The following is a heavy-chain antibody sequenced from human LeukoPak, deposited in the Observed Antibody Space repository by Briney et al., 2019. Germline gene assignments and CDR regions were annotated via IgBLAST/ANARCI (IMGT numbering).Heavy chain of an antibody. CDR3: AKGDSSGYYYLDY. V-gene: IGHV1-2*06. J-gene: IGHJ4*02. Sequence: ASVKVSCKASGYTFTGYYMHWVRQAPGQGLEWMGRINPNSGGTNYAQKFQGRVTMTRDTSISTAYMELSRLRSDDTAVCYCAKGDSSGYYYLDYWGQGTLVTVSS. D-gene: IGHD3-22*01. CDR2: INPNSGGT. CDR1: GYTFTGYY.